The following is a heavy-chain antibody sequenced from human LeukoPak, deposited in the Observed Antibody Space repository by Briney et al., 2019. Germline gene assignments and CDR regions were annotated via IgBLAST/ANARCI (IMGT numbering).Heavy chain of an antibody. CDR2: INHSGST. CDR1: GGSFSGYY. V-gene: IGHV4-34*01. J-gene: IGHJ4*02. CDR3: AREMATIEDH. Sequence: SETLSLTCAVYGGSFSGYYWSWIRQPPGKGLEWIGEINHSGSTNYNPSLKSRVTISVDTSKNQFSLKLSSVTAADTAVYYCAREMATIEDHWGQGTLVTVSS. D-gene: IGHD5-24*01.